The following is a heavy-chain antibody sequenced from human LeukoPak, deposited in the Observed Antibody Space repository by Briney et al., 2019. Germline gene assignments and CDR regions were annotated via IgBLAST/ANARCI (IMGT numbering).Heavy chain of an antibody. V-gene: IGHV3-7*03. J-gene: IGHJ4*02. CDR2: IKQAGSEN. CDR1: GFIFSSYW. Sequence: GGSLRLSCAASGFIFSSYWMTWVRQAPGKGLEWVANIKQAGSENSYADSVKGRFTISRDNAKNSLYLQMNSLRAEDMALYYCAKGDSSSWMDYFDYWGQGTLVTVSS. D-gene: IGHD6-13*01. CDR3: AKGDSSSWMDYFDY.